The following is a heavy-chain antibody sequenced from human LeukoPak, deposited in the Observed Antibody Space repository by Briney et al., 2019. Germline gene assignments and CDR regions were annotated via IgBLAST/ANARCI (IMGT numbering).Heavy chain of an antibody. V-gene: IGHV3-30*02. CDR2: TRHDGSKK. Sequence: GGSLRLSCAASGFTFSSYWMSWVRQAPGKGLEWVAFTRHDGSKKYYADSVKGRFTISRDNSKNTLYLQMNSLRAEDTAVYYCAKLGWELPPLDHWGQGTLVTVSS. J-gene: IGHJ4*02. D-gene: IGHD1-26*01. CDR3: AKLGWELPPLDH. CDR1: GFTFSSYW.